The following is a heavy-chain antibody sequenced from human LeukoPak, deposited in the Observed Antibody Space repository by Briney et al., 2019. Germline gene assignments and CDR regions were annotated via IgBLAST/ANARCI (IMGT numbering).Heavy chain of an antibody. CDR3: ARDTASTALTGYPLVEY. J-gene: IGHJ4*02. D-gene: IGHD3-9*01. CDR1: GYTFINYG. V-gene: IGHV1-18*01. CDR2: ISAYNGNT. Sequence: ASVKVSCKASGYTFINYGITWVRQAPGQVLEWMGWISAYNGNTNYAQKFQGRVTMTTDTSTRTAYTELRSLRSDDTAVYYCARDTASTALTGYPLVEYWGQGTLVTVSS.